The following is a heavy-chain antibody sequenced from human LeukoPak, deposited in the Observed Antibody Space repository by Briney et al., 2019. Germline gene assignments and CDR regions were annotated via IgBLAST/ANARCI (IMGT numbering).Heavy chain of an antibody. J-gene: IGHJ4*02. CDR1: GFTFSSYG. D-gene: IGHD3-22*01. CDR3: ARDLGVNPPFDN. CDR2: ISYDGSNK. V-gene: IGHV3-30*03. Sequence: GGSLRLSCAASGFTFSSYGMHWVRQAPGKGLEWVAVISYDGSNKYYADSVKGRFTISRDNSKNTLYLQMNSLRAEDTAVYYCARDLGVNPPFDNWGQGTLVTVSS.